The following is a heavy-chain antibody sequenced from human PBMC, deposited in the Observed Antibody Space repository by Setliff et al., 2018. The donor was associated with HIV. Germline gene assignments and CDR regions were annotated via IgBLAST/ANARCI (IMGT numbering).Heavy chain of an antibody. V-gene: IGHV1-69*13. CDR3: ARDIGYCSSTSCYHASDI. CDR2: IIPIFGTA. J-gene: IGHJ3*02. D-gene: IGHD2-2*01. CDR1: GGTFSSYA. Sequence: SVKVSCKASGGTFSSYAISWVRQAPGQGLQWMGGIIPIFGTANYAQKFQGRVTITADESTSTAYMELSSLRSEDTAVYYCARDIGYCSSTSCYHASDIWGQGTMVT.